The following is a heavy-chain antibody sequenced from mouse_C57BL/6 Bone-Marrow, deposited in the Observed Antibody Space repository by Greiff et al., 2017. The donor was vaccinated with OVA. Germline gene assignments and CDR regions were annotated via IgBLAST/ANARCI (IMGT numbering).Heavy chain of an antibody. V-gene: IGHV5-2*01. CDR1: EYEFPSHD. D-gene: IGHD4-1*02. CDR2: INSDGGST. J-gene: IGHJ2*01. CDR3: ARSPFNWDPYYFDY. Sequence: EVQGVESGGGLVQPGESLKLSCESNEYEFPSHDMSWVRKTPEKRLELVAAINSDGGSTYYPDTMERRFIISRDNTKKTLYLQMSSLRSEDTALDYCARSPFNWDPYYFDYWGQGTTLTVSS.